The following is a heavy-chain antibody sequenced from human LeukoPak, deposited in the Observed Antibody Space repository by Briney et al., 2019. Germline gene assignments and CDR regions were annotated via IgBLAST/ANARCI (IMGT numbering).Heavy chain of an antibody. J-gene: IGHJ6*02. CDR1: GGSISSYY. CDR2: IYYSGST. CDR3: ARLPLPSSSWSKDYYYYGMDV. D-gene: IGHD6-13*01. V-gene: IGHV4-59*08. Sequence: PSETLSLTCTVSGGSISSYYWSWIRQPPGKGLEWIGYIYYSGSTNYNPSLKSRVTISVDTSKNQFSLKLSSVTAADTAVYYCARLPLPSSSWSKDYYYYGMDVWGQGTTVTVSS.